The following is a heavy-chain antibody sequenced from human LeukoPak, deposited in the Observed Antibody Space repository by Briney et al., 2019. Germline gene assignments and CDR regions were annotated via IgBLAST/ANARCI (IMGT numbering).Heavy chain of an antibody. Sequence: PSETLALTCTVSGGSISGYYWGWIRQPPGKRLEWIGYIYYSGSTNYHPSLKSRVTISVDTSKNQFSLKLSSVTAADTGFYYCVRVGTGTIDYWGQGTLVTVSS. CDR3: VRVGTGTIDY. CDR2: IYYSGST. CDR1: GGSISGYY. J-gene: IGHJ4*02. D-gene: IGHD1-1*01. V-gene: IGHV4-59*01.